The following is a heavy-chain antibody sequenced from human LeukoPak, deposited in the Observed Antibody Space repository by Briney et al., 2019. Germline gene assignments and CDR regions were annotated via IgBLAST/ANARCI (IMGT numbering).Heavy chain of an antibody. CDR2: ISGSCGST. V-gene: IGHV3-23*01. Sequence: RGGSMILCCASGGFIFSSYAMCGLRQAAGKGLEWVSAISGSCGSTYYADSVKGRFTISRDNSKNPLYLQMNSLRAEDTDVYYCPAGLCQGGVEDYWGQGTMVTVSS. CDR3: PAGLCQGGVEDY. D-gene: IGHD3-16*01. J-gene: IGHJ4*02. CDR1: GFIFSSYA.